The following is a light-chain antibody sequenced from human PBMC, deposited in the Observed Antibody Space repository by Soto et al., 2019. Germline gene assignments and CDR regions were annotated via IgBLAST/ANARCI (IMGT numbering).Light chain of an antibody. J-gene: IGKJ4*01. V-gene: IGKV3-15*01. CDR2: DAS. Sequence: ELVMTQSPATLSVSPGGSASLSCRASQTLGSNVAWYQQKPGQAPRLLIYDASTTASGAPARFSGSGSGTEFTLTITSLQSEDCALYYCQHYNTWPLSFGGGTKVEI. CDR1: QTLGSN. CDR3: QHYNTWPLS.